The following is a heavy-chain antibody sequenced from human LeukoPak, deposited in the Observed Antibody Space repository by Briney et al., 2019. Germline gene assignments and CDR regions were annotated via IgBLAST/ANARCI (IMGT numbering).Heavy chain of an antibody. V-gene: IGHV4-39*07. CDR3: ARDNDSSGYYYFTRAFDI. CDR1: GGSISSSSYS. D-gene: IGHD3-22*01. J-gene: IGHJ3*02. CDR2: IYYSGST. Sequence: SETLSLTCTVSGGSISSSSYSWGWIRQPPGKGLEWIGSIYYSGSTYYNPSLKSRVTISVDTSKNQFSLKLSSVTAADTAVYYCARDNDSSGYYYFTRAFDIWGQGTMVTVSS.